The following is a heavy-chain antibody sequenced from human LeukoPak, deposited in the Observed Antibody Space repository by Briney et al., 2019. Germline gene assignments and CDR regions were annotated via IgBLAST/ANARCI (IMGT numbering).Heavy chain of an antibody. CDR3: ARPYSSSYGFDY. D-gene: IGHD6-6*01. CDR1: GFTFSSYA. Sequence: GRSLRLSCAASGFTFSSYAMHWVRQAPGQGLEWVAVISYDGSNKYYADSVKGRFTISRDNSKNTLYLQMNSPRAEDTAVYYCARPYSSSYGFDYWGQGTLVTVSS. J-gene: IGHJ4*02. CDR2: ISYDGSNK. V-gene: IGHV3-30-3*01.